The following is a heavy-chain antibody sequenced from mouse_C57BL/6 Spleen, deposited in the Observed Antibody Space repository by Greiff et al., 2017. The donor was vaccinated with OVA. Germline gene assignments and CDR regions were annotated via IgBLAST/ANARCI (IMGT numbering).Heavy chain of an antibody. CDR1: GYTFTSYW. J-gene: IGHJ4*01. V-gene: IGHV1-55*01. CDR2: IYPGSGST. Sequence: VQLQQSGAELVKPGASVKMSCKASGYTFTSYWITWVKQRPGQGLEWIGDIYPGSGSTNYNEKFKSKATLTVDTSSSTAYMQLSSLTSEDSAVYYCARSDTTPVEDAMDYWGQGTSVTVSS. D-gene: IGHD1-1*01. CDR3: ARSDTTPVEDAMDY.